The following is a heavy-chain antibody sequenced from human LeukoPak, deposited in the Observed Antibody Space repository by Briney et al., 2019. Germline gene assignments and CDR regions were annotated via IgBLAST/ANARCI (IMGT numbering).Heavy chain of an antibody. V-gene: IGHV4-59*08. D-gene: IGHD1-26*01. CDR3: ARLRVGTYWYFDL. J-gene: IGHJ2*01. CDR2: IYYTGST. CDR1: GGSISSYY. Sequence: SETLSLTCSVSGGSISSYYWSWIRQPPGKGLEWIGYIYYTGSTSYNPSLKSRVTISVDTSKNQFSLKLSSVTAADTAVYYCARLRVGTYWYFDLWGRGTLVTVSS.